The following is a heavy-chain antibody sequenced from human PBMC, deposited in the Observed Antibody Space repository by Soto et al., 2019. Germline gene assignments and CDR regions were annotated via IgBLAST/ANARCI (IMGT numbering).Heavy chain of an antibody. J-gene: IGHJ4*02. CDR1: GFTVSSNY. CDR2: IYSGGTT. Sequence: ESGGGLVQPGGSLRLSCAASGFTVSSNYMTWVRQAPGKGLEWVSVIYSGGTTYYADSVKGRFTISRDKSKSTLYLQMNSLRAEDTAVYYCARNSRFDTPMVYWGQGTLVTVSS. D-gene: IGHD5-18*01. V-gene: IGHV3-66*01. CDR3: ARNSRFDTPMVY.